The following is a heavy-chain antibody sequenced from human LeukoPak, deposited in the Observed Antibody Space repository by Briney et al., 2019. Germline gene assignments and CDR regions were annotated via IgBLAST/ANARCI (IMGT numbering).Heavy chain of an antibody. CDR2: ISGSDGGT. V-gene: IGHV3-23*01. CDR3: ARQRGGNYYYFDY. J-gene: IGHJ4*02. D-gene: IGHD5-24*01. Sequence: GGSLRLSCVASGFTFGNYGMNWVRQAPGKGLEFVSSISGSDGGTHYADSMKGRFTISRDISKNTLYLQMNSLRAEDTAVYYCARQRGGNYYYFDYWGQGILVTVSS. CDR1: GFTFGNYG.